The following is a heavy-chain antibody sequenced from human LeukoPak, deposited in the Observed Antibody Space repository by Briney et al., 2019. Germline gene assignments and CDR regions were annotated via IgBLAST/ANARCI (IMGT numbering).Heavy chain of an antibody. Sequence: PGRSLRLSCTASGFTFSDYAMTWVRQAPGKGLEWVGFIRNKANGGTADYAASVKGRFTISRDDSKTIAYLQMNSLKTEDTAVYFCSRAYSTGWLGINVYWGQGVLVTVSS. V-gene: IGHV3-49*04. J-gene: IGHJ4*02. CDR1: GFTFSDYA. D-gene: IGHD6-19*01. CDR3: SRAYSTGWLGINVY. CDR2: IRNKANGGTA.